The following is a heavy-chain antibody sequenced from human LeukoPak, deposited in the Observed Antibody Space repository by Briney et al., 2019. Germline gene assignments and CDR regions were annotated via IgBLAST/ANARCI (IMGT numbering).Heavy chain of an antibody. Sequence: ASVKVSCKASGYTFSNYGINWVRQAPGQGLEWMVWINTNSGGTKYAQKFQGRVTVTRDTSMSTAYMELSGLTSDDTAVYYCARRGDRGGHYYGMDVWGQGTTVTVSS. V-gene: IGHV1-2*02. CDR2: INTNSGGT. CDR3: ARRGDRGGHYYGMDV. CDR1: GYTFSNYG. D-gene: IGHD3-16*01. J-gene: IGHJ6*02.